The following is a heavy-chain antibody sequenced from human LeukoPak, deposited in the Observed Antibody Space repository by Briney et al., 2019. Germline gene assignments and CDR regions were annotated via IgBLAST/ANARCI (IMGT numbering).Heavy chain of an antibody. CDR1: GFTFGDYA. D-gene: IGHD3-10*01. CDR3: TRDSWFGESQGYGMDV. Sequence: GGSLRLSCTASGFTFGDYAMSWFRQAPGKGLEWVGFIRSEAYGGTTEYAASVKGRFAISRDDSKSIAYLQMNSLKTEDTAVYYCTRDSWFGESQGYGMDVWGQGTTVTVSS. V-gene: IGHV3-49*03. CDR2: IRSEAYGGTT. J-gene: IGHJ6*02.